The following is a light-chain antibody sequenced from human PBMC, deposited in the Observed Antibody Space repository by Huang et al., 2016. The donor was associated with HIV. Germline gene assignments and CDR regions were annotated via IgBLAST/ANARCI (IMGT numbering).Light chain of an antibody. Sequence: EIVMTQSPATLSLSPGARATLSCRPSQSLSSALVWYQQKPGRAPRHLIYGAASRGTGSPARFGGSGSGGEFTLTISSLKSEDFAVYYWHQHNEWPYTFGQGTKLEIK. V-gene: IGKV3-15*01. CDR2: GAA. CDR3: HQHNEWPYT. J-gene: IGKJ2*01. CDR1: QSLSSA.